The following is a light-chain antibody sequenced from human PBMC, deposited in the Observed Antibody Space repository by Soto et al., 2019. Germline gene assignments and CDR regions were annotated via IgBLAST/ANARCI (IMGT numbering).Light chain of an antibody. Sequence: IVMTHSQATLSVSPWERSILSSRASQSVSSYLAWYQQKPGQAPRLLIYDASNRATGIPARFSGSGSGTEFTLTISSLQSEDFAVYYCQQFRNWPWTFGQGTKVDIK. CDR2: DAS. V-gene: IGKV3D-15*01. CDR3: QQFRNWPWT. J-gene: IGKJ1*01. CDR1: QSVSSY.